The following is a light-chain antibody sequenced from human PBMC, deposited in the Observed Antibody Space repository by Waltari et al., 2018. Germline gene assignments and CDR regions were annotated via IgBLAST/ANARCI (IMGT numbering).Light chain of an antibody. CDR3: QQYGSSLFT. CDR2: GAS. Sequence: EIMLTQSPGTLSLSPGERATLSCRASQSVSNNYLAWYQQKPGQAPSLLIYGASSRATGIPDRFSGSGSGTDFTLTISRLEPEDFAVYYCQQYGSSLFTFGPGTRVDI. V-gene: IGKV3-20*01. J-gene: IGKJ3*01. CDR1: QSVSNNY.